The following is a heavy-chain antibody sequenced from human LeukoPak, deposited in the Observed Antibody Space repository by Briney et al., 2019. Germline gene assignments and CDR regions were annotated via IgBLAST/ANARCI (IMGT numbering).Heavy chain of an antibody. D-gene: IGHD3-10*01. CDR2: ISWNSGSI. V-gene: IGHV3-9*01. Sequence: GRSLRLSCAASGFNFNDYAMHWVRQAPGKGLEWVSGISWNSGSIGYADSVKGRFTISRDNAKNSLYLQMNSLRAEDTALYYCAKDMGSGSYDYFDYWCQGTLVTVSS. CDR3: AKDMGSGSYDYFDY. CDR1: GFNFNDYA. J-gene: IGHJ4*02.